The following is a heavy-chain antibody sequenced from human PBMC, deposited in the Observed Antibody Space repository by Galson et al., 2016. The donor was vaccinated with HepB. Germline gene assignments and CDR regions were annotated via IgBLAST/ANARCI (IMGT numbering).Heavy chain of an antibody. V-gene: IGHV3-30*18. CDR1: TFTDYG. D-gene: IGHD3-10*01. J-gene: IGHJ6*04. Sequence: SLRLSCASTFTDYGIHWVRQAPGKGLEWVAAMSYDGSTKEYADALKGRLTISRDSSKNTVSLQLKSLRSEDTGVYYCAKDFYTMVQGAMGYYGMDVWGKGTTVIVSS. CDR2: MSYDGSTK. CDR3: AKDFYTMVQGAMGYYGMDV.